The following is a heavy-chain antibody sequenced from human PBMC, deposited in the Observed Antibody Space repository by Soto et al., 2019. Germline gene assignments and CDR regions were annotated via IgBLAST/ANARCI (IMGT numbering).Heavy chain of an antibody. Sequence: EVQLVESGGGLVQPGGSLRLSCAASGFTVSSNYMSWVRQAPGKGLEWVSVIYSGGTTYYADSVKGRFTISRDNSKNTLKLQMNSLRAKDTAVYYCARNGDSSDYRGWFDPWGQGTLVTVSS. D-gene: IGHD3-22*01. CDR1: GFTVSSNY. CDR3: ARNGDSSDYRGWFDP. V-gene: IGHV3-66*01. CDR2: IYSGGTT. J-gene: IGHJ5*02.